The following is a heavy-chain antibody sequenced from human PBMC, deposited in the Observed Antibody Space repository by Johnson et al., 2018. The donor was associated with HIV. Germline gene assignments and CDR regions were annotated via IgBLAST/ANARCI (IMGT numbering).Heavy chain of an antibody. CDR1: GFTFSSYA. D-gene: IGHD6-13*01. J-gene: IGHJ3*02. Sequence: QVQLVESGGGVVQPGRSLRLSCAAFGFTFSSYAMHWVRQAPGKGLEWVSVIYSGGSTYYADSVKGRFTISRDNSKNTLYLQMNSLRAEDTAVYYCAKRQYSSSWHDAFEIWGQGTMVTVSS. CDR2: IYSGGST. V-gene: IGHV3-NL1*01. CDR3: AKRQYSSSWHDAFEI.